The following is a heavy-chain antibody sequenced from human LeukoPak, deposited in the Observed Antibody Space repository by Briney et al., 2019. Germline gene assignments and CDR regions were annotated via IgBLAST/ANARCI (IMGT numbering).Heavy chain of an antibody. Sequence: PGGSLRLSCAASGFTFSSYAMHWVRQAPGKGLEWVAVISYDGSNKYYADSVKGRFTISRDNSKNTLYLQMNSLRAEDTAVYYCARGQAAAALYYYYYYMDVWGKGTTVTVSS. CDR1: GFTFSSYA. J-gene: IGHJ6*03. V-gene: IGHV3-30-3*01. D-gene: IGHD6-13*01. CDR3: ARGQAAAALYYYYYYMDV. CDR2: ISYDGSNK.